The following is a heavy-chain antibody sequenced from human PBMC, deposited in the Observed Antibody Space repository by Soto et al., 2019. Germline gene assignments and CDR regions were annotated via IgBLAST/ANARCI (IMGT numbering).Heavy chain of an antibody. CDR2: INAGNSDT. CDR1: GYTFTSYA. Sequence: ASLKVSCKASGYTFTSYAMHWVRQAPGQRLEWMGWINAGNSDTTYSQKFQGRVTITSDTSASTAYMELTSLRSEDTAVYYCARDFSTVVVAPGYWGQGTLVTVSS. V-gene: IGHV1-3*01. J-gene: IGHJ4*02. D-gene: IGHD3-22*01. CDR3: ARDFSTVVVAPGY.